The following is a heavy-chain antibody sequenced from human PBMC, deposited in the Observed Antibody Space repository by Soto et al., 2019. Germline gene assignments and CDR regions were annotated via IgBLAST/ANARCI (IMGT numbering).Heavy chain of an antibody. CDR3: ARARATVTTTYYYYYGMDV. D-gene: IGHD4-4*01. CDR1: GGSISSGGYY. V-gene: IGHV4-31*03. CDR2: IYYSGST. J-gene: IGHJ6*02. Sequence: PSETLSLTCTVSGGSISSGGYYWSWIRQHPGKGLEWIGYIYYSGSTYYNPSLKSRVTISVDTSKNQFSLKLSSVTAADTAVYYCARARATVTTTYYYYYGMDVWGQGTTVTVSS.